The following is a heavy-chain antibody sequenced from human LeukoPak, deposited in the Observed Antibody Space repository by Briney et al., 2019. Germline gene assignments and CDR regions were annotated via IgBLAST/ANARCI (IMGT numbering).Heavy chain of an antibody. D-gene: IGHD2-21*02. CDR2: IIPIFGTA. J-gene: IGHJ4*02. Sequence: SVKVPCKASGGTFSSYAISWVRQAPGQGLEWMGGIIPIFGTANYAQKFQGRVTITTDESTSTAYMELSSLRSEDTAVYYCAREHHNDFVFDYWGQGTLVTVSS. CDR1: GGTFSSYA. CDR3: AREHHNDFVFDY. V-gene: IGHV1-69*05.